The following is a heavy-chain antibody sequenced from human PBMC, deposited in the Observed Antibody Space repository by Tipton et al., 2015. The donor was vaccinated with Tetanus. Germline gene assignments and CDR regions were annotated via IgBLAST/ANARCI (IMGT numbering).Heavy chain of an antibody. CDR1: GGSISSYY. D-gene: IGHD4-23*01. V-gene: IGHV4-4*07. J-gene: IGHJ4*02. Sequence: LRLSCTVSGGSISSYYWSWIRQPAGKGLEWIGRIYTSGSTNHNPSLKSRVTMSVDTSKNQFSLKLSSVTAADTAVYYCARDLKDYGGDILPLGYWGQGTLVTVSS. CDR3: ARDLKDYGGDILPLGY. CDR2: IYTSGST.